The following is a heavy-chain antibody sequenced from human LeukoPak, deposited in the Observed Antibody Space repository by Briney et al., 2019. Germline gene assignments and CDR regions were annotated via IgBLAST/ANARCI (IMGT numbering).Heavy chain of an antibody. Sequence: GGSLRLSCAASGFAFSSYAMSWVRQAPGKGLEWVSAISGSGGSTYYADSVKGRFTISRDNSKNTLYLQMNSLRAEDTAVYYCAKSTYGSPEGYWGQGTLVTVSS. D-gene: IGHD3-10*01. CDR2: ISGSGGST. CDR1: GFAFSSYA. V-gene: IGHV3-23*01. J-gene: IGHJ4*02. CDR3: AKSTYGSPEGY.